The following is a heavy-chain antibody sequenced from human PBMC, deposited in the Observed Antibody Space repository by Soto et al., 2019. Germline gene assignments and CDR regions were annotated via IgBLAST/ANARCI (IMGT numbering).Heavy chain of an antibody. D-gene: IGHD3-10*01. CDR2: INEDETEE. J-gene: IGHJ4*02. CDR3: LRVPRVIRFDV. CDR1: GFTFSSYW. V-gene: IGHV3-7*01. Sequence: EVLLVESGGGLVQPGGSLKLSCVTSGFTFSSYWMTWVRQAPGKGLEWVANINEDETEEYYGDSVKGRFTVSRDNGKRSVYLQINSLRDEDTPVYYCLRVPRVIRFDVWGQGTLVTVSS.